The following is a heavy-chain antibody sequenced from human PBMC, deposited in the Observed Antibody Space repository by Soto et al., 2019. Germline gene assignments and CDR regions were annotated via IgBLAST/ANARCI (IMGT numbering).Heavy chain of an antibody. CDR1: GFTFSDSS. Sequence: EVQLVESGGGLVQPGGSLKLSCAASGFTFSDSSIHWVRQASGKGLEWVGRIRSKPNSYATAYAASVKGRFTISRDDSMNTAYLQMNSLKSEDTAVYYCTRLGYCSGGSCPTDFWGQGTLVTVSS. D-gene: IGHD2-15*01. CDR3: TRLGYCSGGSCPTDF. V-gene: IGHV3-73*01. CDR2: IRSKPNSYAT. J-gene: IGHJ4*02.